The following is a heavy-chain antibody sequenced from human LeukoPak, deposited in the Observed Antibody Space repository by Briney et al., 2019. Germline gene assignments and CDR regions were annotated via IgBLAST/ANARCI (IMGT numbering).Heavy chain of an antibody. CDR2: INPSGGST. CDR3: ARDRESLGQIAVAGVHYYYYMDV. J-gene: IGHJ6*03. Sequence: ASVKVSCKASGYTFTSYYMHWVRQAPGQGLEWMGIINPSGGSTSYAQKFQGRVTMTRDMSTSTVYMELSSLRSEDTAVYYCARDRESLGQIAVAGVHYYYYMDVWGEGTTVTVSS. CDR1: GYTFTSYY. D-gene: IGHD6-19*01. V-gene: IGHV1-46*01.